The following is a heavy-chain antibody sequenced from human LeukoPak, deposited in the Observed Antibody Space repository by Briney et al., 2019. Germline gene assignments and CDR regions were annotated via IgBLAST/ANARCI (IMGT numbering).Heavy chain of an antibody. Sequence: SETLSLTCTVSGGSISSRGYYWGWIRQPPGKGLEWIGHIYYSGSTYYNPSLKSRVTISVDTSKNQLSLKLTSVTAADTAVYNCARYSSAWFDPWGQGTLVTVSS. CDR2: IYYSGST. J-gene: IGHJ5*02. V-gene: IGHV4-39*01. CDR1: GGSISSRGYY. D-gene: IGHD6-25*01. CDR3: ARYSSAWFDP.